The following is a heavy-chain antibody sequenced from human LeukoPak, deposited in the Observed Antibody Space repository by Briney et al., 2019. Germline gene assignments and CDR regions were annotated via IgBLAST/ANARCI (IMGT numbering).Heavy chain of an antibody. J-gene: IGHJ4*02. CDR2: VSNSGSA. Sequence: SETLSLTCIVSGGSISKSPYYWAWIRQPPGKGLEWIGSVSNSGSAYYNASLKSRVTISVDTSKNHFSLKVSSVTAADTAIYYCARFSSGWFYFGYWGQGTLVTVSS. D-gene: IGHD6-19*01. CDR3: ARFSSGWFYFGY. CDR1: GGSISKSPYY. V-gene: IGHV4-39*07.